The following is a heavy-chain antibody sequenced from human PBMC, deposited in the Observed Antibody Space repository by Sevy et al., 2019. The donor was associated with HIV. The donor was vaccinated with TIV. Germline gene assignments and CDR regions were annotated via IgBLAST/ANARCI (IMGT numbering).Heavy chain of an antibody. V-gene: IGHV3-23*01. CDR1: GFTFSSYA. D-gene: IGHD3-16*02. Sequence: GGSLRLSCAASGFTFSSYAMSWVRQAPGKGLEWVSAISGSGGSTYYADSVKGRFTISRDNSKNTLYLQMNSLRAEDTAVYYCATQGVTFGGVIARPNTREDAFDIWGQGTMVTVSS. CDR2: ISGSGGST. J-gene: IGHJ3*02. CDR3: ATQGVTFGGVIARPNTREDAFDI.